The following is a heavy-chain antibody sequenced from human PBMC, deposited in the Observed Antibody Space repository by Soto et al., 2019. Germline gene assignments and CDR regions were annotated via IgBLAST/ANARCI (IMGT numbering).Heavy chain of an antibody. D-gene: IGHD3-3*01. CDR2: RSPYNGDT. CDR3: TREGARVRSSLYYAVDL. V-gene: IGHV1-18*04. J-gene: IGHJ6*02. CDR1: GYPFTSYS. Sequence: QVQLVQSGAEVKEPGASVKVSCKASGYPFTSYSFSWVRQAHRQGLERMGWRSPYNGDTRYPPKFQGRVTITADPYPGGACIQFGNLGSDQARGDYYTREGARVRSSLYYAVDLWGQGTMVTVS.